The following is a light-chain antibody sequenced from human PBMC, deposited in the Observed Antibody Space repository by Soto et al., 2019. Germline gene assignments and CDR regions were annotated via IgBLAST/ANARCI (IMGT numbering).Light chain of an antibody. CDR2: HAA. J-gene: IGKJ4*01. CDR1: QSVSNN. CDR3: QQYNEWPLT. V-gene: IGKV3-15*01. Sequence: EIVMTQSPATQSVSPGERATLSCRASQSVSNNVAWYQQKPGQAPRLLIYHAATRATGIPARFSGSGSGTEVTLTLSSLQSEDFAVYYCQQYNEWPLTFGGGTKVEIK.